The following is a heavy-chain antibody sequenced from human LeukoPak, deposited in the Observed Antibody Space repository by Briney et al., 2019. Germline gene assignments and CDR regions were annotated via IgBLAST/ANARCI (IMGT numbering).Heavy chain of an antibody. Sequence: SETLSLTCAVSGASISSYYWNWIRQPAGKGLEWIGLMYTSGSTNYNPSLKSRVTVSVDTSKNQFSLKLSSVTAADTAVYYCARESYDSSGTQFDYWGQGTLVTVSS. CDR2: MYTSGST. CDR3: ARESYDSSGTQFDY. V-gene: IGHV4-4*07. CDR1: GASISSYY. J-gene: IGHJ4*02. D-gene: IGHD3-22*01.